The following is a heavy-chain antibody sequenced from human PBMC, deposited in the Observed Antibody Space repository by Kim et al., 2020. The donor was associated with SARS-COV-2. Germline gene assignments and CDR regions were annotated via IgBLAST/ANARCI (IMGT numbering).Heavy chain of an antibody. CDR2: IYYSGST. Sequence: SETLSLTCTVSGGSISSSSYYWGWIRQPPGKGLEWIGSIYYSGSTYYNPSLKSRVTISVDTSKNQFSLKLSSVTAADTAVYYCARHGTPDFWSGYYQVYAFDIWGQGTMVTVSS. J-gene: IGHJ3*02. D-gene: IGHD3-3*01. V-gene: IGHV4-39*01. CDR1: GGSISSSSYY. CDR3: ARHGTPDFWSGYYQVYAFDI.